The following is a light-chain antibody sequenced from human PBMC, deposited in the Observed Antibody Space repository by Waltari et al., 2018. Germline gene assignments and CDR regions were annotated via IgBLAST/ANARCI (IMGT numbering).Light chain of an antibody. CDR3: QQYNNWLYT. J-gene: IGKJ2*01. CDR1: QSVSST. Sequence: EIVMTQSPATLSVSPVERATLSCRASQSVSSTLAWYQQKPGQAPRLLIYGASTRATGIPARFSGSGSGTEFTLTISSLQSEDFAVYYCQQYNNWLYTFGQGTKLEIK. V-gene: IGKV3-15*01. CDR2: GAS.